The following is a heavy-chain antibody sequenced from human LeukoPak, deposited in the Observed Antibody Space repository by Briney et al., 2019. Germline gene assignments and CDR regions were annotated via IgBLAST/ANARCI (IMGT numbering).Heavy chain of an antibody. Sequence: GGSLRLSCAASGFTFSSYWMHWVRQAPGKGLEWISYISSSSDPIYYADSVKGRFTISRDNAKNSLYLQMNSLRAEDTAVYYCARDKRFAIDYWGQGTLVTVSS. CDR3: ARDKRFAIDY. CDR2: ISSSSDPI. V-gene: IGHV3-48*01. D-gene: IGHD3-16*01. CDR1: GFTFSSYW. J-gene: IGHJ4*02.